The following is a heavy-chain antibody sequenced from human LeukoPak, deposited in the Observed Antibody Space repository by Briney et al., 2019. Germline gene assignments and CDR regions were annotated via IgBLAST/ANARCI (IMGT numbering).Heavy chain of an antibody. CDR1: GFTFSSYE. CDR2: ISGSGGRT. CDR3: AKDTRITMIVVVITHFDY. V-gene: IGHV3-23*01. Sequence: GGSLRLSCAASGFTFSSYEMNWVRQAPGKGLEWVSAISGSGGRTYYADSVKGRFTISRDNSKNTLYLQMNSLRAEDTAVYYCAKDTRITMIVVVITHFDYWGQGTLVTVSS. J-gene: IGHJ4*02. D-gene: IGHD3-22*01.